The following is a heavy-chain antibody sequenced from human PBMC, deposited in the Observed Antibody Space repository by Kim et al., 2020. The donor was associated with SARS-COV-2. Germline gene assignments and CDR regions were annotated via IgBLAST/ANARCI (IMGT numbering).Heavy chain of an antibody. V-gene: IGHV3-43*02. J-gene: IGHJ3*02. Sequence: GGSLRLSCVGSGFPFSGFSLHWVRQIPGKRLEWLSRIGQDRSNPYYSDSVKGRFTISRVNSKNSLFLQMTNLRAEDTALYCCARDIRGTYDMWGQGTMVTVSS. D-gene: IGHD1-1*01. CDR2: IGQDRSNP. CDR1: GFPFSGFS. CDR3: ARDIRGTYDM.